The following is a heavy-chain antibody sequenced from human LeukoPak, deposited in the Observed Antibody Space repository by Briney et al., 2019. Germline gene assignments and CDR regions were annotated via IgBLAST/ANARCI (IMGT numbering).Heavy chain of an antibody. J-gene: IGHJ6*02. V-gene: IGHV1-69*13. Sequence: ASVKVSCKASGGTFSSYAISWVRQAPGQGLEWMGGIIPIFGTANYAQKFQGRVTITADESTSTAYMELSSLRSEDTAVYYCSLGGPDLNRYYYGMDVWGQGTTVTVSS. CDR1: GGTFSSYA. CDR2: IIPIFGTA. CDR3: SLGGPDLNRYYYGMDV. D-gene: IGHD2-15*01.